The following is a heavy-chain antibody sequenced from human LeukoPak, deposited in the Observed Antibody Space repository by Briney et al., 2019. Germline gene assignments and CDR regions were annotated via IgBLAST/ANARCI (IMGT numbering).Heavy chain of an antibody. Sequence: KSSETLSLTCTVSGGSISSSSYYWGWIRQPPGRGREWIGGIYYSGSTYYNPSLKSRVTISVDTSKNQFSLKLSSVTAADTAVYYCARRVVVVTAIPYYYFDYWGQGTLVTVSS. V-gene: IGHV4-39*01. D-gene: IGHD2-21*02. J-gene: IGHJ4*02. CDR2: IYYSGST. CDR3: ARRVVVVTAIPYYYFDY. CDR1: GGSISSSSYY.